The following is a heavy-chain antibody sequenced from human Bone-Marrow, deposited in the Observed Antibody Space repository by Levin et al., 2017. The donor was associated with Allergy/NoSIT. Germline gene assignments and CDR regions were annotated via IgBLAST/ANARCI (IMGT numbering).Heavy chain of an antibody. J-gene: IGHJ6*02. CDR2: ITSSSTYI. Sequence: SCAASGFTLSSYSMNWVRQTPGKGLEWVSSITSSSTYIYYADSLEGRFSISRDNAKNSLYLQMNSLRAEDTAVYYCARDGGDALDYGMDVWGQGTTVTVSS. D-gene: IGHD2-21*02. CDR1: GFTLSSYS. CDR3: ARDGGDALDYGMDV. V-gene: IGHV3-21*01.